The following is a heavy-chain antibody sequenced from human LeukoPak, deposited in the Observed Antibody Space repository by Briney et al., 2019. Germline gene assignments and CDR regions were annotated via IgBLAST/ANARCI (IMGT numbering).Heavy chain of an antibody. V-gene: IGHV4-61*01. D-gene: IGHD6-19*01. Sequence: SETLSLTCTVSGCSVSSGSYYWSWIRPPPGKGLEWIGYIYYSGSTNYNPSLKSRVTISVDTSKNQFSLKLSSVTAADTAVYYCARYLQWLVPRGYYFDYWGQGTLVTVSS. J-gene: IGHJ4*02. CDR1: GCSVSSGSYY. CDR2: IYYSGST. CDR3: ARYLQWLVPRGYYFDY.